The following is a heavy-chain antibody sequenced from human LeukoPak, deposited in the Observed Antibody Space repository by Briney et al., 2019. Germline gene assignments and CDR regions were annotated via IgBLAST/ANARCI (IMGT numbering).Heavy chain of an antibody. Sequence: GGSLRLSCAASGFTFSSYSMNWVRQAPGKGLEWVSSISSSSSYIYYADSVKGRFTISRDNAKNSLYLQMNSLRAEDTAVYYCARETVDTAMVTYYYYMDVWGKGTTVTVSS. J-gene: IGHJ6*03. D-gene: IGHD5-18*01. CDR3: ARETVDTAMVTYYYYMDV. CDR1: GFTFSSYS. CDR2: ISSSSSYI. V-gene: IGHV3-21*01.